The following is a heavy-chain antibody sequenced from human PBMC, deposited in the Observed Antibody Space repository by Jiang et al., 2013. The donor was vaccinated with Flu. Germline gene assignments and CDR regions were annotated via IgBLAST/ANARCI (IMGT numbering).Heavy chain of an antibody. Sequence: GPGLVKPSETLSLTCTVSGGSIRNYFWGWIRQPPGKGLEWIGYISHRGSTTYNPSLNTRVSISVDTSENHFSLKLTSMTAADTAVYYCARRRHCGGDCYPEFDAFDIWGQGILVTVSS. CDR2: ISHRGST. CDR1: GGSIRNYF. CDR3: ARRRHCGGDCYPEFDAFDI. D-gene: IGHD2-21*02. V-gene: IGHV4-59*13. J-gene: IGHJ3*02.